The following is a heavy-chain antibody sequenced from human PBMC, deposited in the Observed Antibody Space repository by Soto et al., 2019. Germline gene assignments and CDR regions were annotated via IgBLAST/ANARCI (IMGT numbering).Heavy chain of an antibody. Sequence: SETLSLTCIVSGGSISGHYWIWIRQSPGKGLEWIGYIFYTGSTNYNPSLKSRVTLSVDTSKNQFSLRLSSVTAADTAVYYCARVGSSGWSPDYWGQGALAPVYS. CDR1: GGSISGHY. J-gene: IGHJ4*02. D-gene: IGHD6-19*01. V-gene: IGHV4-59*11. CDR2: IFYTGST. CDR3: ARVGSSGWSPDY.